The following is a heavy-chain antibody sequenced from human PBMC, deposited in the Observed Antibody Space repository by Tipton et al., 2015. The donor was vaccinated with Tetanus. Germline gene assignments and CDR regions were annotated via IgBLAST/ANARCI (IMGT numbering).Heavy chain of an antibody. V-gene: IGHV3-33*01. CDR1: GFIFSSYG. J-gene: IGHJ4*02. CDR2: SWYDGTDK. Sequence: SLRLSCAASGFIFSSYGIHWVRQAPGKGLEWVAVSWYDGTDKYYADSVKGRFTISRDNSKNTLYLQMNSLRAEDTAVYYCAREADCGGGSCFSGEFDNWGQGTQVTVSS. CDR3: AREADCGGGSCFSGEFDN. D-gene: IGHD2-15*01.